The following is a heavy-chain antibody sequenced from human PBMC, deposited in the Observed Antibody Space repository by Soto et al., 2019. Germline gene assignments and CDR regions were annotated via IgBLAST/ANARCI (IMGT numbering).Heavy chain of an antibody. CDR2: ISPYTGNR. V-gene: IGHV1-18*01. CDR3: ARIRRRTNTPEARLDH. J-gene: IGHJ4*02. Sequence: ASVKVSCKASGYTFTSYGISWVRQAPGQGLEWVGWISPYTGNRNYTESLQGRVTMTTDTSTSTAYMELKSLTSDDTAVYFCARIRRRTNTPEARLDHWGQGSLVTAAS. CDR1: GYTFTSYG.